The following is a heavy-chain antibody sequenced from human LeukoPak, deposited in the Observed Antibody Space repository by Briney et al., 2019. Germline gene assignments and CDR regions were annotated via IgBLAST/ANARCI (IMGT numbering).Heavy chain of an antibody. J-gene: IGHJ4*02. CDR2: ISSSSSYI. D-gene: IGHD3-10*01. CDR1: GFTFSSYS. CDR3: ARDSYGQRIDVFDY. V-gene: IGHV3-21*01. Sequence: GGSLRLSCAASGFTFSSYSMNWVRQAPGKGLEWVSSISSSSSYIYYADSVKGRFTISRDNAKNSLYLQMNSLRAEDTAVYYCARDSYGQRIDVFDYWGQGTLVTVSS.